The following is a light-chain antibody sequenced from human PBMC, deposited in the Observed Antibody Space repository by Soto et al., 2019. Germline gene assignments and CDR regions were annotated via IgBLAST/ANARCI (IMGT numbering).Light chain of an antibody. Sequence: DIQMTQSPSSVSASVGDRVTISCRASQDISYWLAWYQQKPGEAPKLLIRGSSTLQSGVPSRFSGSGSGTDFSLTISSLQPEDFSTYYCQQANSFPYTFGQGTKLEIK. V-gene: IGKV1-12*01. J-gene: IGKJ2*01. CDR3: QQANSFPYT. CDR2: GSS. CDR1: QDISYW.